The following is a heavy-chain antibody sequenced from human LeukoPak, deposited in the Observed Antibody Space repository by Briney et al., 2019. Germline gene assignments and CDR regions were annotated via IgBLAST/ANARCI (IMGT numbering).Heavy chain of an antibody. J-gene: IGHJ4*02. Sequence: GGSLRLSCEASALTFSSYWMSWVRQAPGKGLEWVANIKEDGSEINYADSVKGRFTISRDNAKNSLFLQMNSLRVEDTAVYYCARDRGNSSFDYWGQGTLVTVSS. CDR2: IKEDGSEI. D-gene: IGHD4-23*01. CDR1: ALTFSSYW. CDR3: ARDRGNSSFDY. V-gene: IGHV3-7*01.